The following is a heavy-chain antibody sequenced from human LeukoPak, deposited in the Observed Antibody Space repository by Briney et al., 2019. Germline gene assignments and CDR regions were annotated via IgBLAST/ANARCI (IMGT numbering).Heavy chain of an antibody. V-gene: IGHV4-38-2*01. D-gene: IGHD6-6*01. CDR2: IYHSGST. Sequence: PSETLSLTCAVSGYSISSGYYWGWIRQPPGKGLEWIGSIYHSGSTYYNPSLKSRVTISVDTSKNQFSVKLSSVTAADTAVYYCARGPSSSDWFDPWGQGTLVTVSS. CDR3: ARGPSSSDWFDP. J-gene: IGHJ5*02. CDR1: GYSISSGYY.